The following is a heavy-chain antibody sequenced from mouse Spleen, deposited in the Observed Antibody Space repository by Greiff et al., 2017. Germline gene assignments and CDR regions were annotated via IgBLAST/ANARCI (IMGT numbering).Heavy chain of an antibody. CDR3: ARDDGYEGAMDY. Sequence: EVKLVESGGGLVQSGRSLRLSCATSGFTFSDFYMEWVRQAPGKGLEWIAASRNKANDYTTEYSASVKGRFIVSRDTSQSILYLQMNALRAEDTAIYYCARDDGYEGAMDYWGQGTSVTVSS. D-gene: IGHD2-2*01. CDR1: GFTFSDFY. J-gene: IGHJ4*01. V-gene: IGHV7-1*01. CDR2: SRNKANDYTT.